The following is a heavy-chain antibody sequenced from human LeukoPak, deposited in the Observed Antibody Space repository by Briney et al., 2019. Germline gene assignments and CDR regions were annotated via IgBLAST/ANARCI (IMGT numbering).Heavy chain of an antibody. V-gene: IGHV3-9*01. D-gene: IGHD6-13*01. CDR3: AKDSRHSSSWGYFDY. CDR2: ISWNSGSI. CDR1: GFTFDDYA. Sequence: PGGSLRLSCAASGFTFDDYAMHWVRQAPGKGLEWVSGISWNSGSIGYADSVKGRFTISRDNAKNSLYLQMNSLRAEDTALYYCAKDSRHSSSWGYFDYWGQGTLVTVSS. J-gene: IGHJ4*02.